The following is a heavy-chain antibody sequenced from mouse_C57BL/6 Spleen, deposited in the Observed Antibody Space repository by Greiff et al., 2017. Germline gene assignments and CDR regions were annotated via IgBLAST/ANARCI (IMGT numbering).Heavy chain of an antibody. CDR3: ARGIYYDYDGGWYFGV. V-gene: IGHV1-55*01. Sequence: QVQLQQPGAELVKPGASVKMSCKASGYTFTSSWITWVKQRPGQGLEWIGDIYPGSGSTNYNEKFKSKATLTVDTSSSTAYMQLSSLTSEDSAVYYCARGIYYDYDGGWYFGVWGTGTTVTVSS. CDR1: GYTFTSSW. D-gene: IGHD2-4*01. CDR2: IYPGSGST. J-gene: IGHJ1*03.